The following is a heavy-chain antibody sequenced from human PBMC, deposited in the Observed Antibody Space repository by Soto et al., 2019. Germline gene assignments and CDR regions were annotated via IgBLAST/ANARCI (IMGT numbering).Heavy chain of an antibody. CDR3: ARTSYSGYDCFYMDV. V-gene: IGHV4-59*01. J-gene: IGHJ6*03. CDR1: GGSISSYY. D-gene: IGHD5-12*01. CDR2: IYYSGST. Sequence: VQLQESGPGLVKPSETLSLTCTVSGGSISSYYWSWIRQPPGKGLEWIGYIYYSGSTNYNPSLKSRVTISVDTSKNQFSLKLSSVTAADTAVYYCARTSYSGYDCFYMDVWGKGTTVTVSS.